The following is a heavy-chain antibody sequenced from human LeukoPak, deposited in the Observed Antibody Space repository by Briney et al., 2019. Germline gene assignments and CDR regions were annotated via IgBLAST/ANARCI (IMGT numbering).Heavy chain of an antibody. CDR3: ARVKSYYYDTSDKDAFDI. CDR1: GDYTGRINYY. Sequence: SETLSLTCTISGDYTGRINYYWGWIRQPPGKGLEWIVSMSYSGHTYYNPSLKSRVTTSIDTSKNQLSLNLKSVTAADTAVYYCARVKSYYYDTSDKDAFDIWGQGTMVTVSS. V-gene: IGHV4-39*07. J-gene: IGHJ3*02. CDR2: MSYSGHT. D-gene: IGHD3-22*01.